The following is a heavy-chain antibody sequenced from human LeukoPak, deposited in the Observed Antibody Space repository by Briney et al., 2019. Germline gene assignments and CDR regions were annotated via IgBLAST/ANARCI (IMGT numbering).Heavy chain of an antibody. CDR1: GGSISSYY. D-gene: IGHD5-24*01. V-gene: IGHV4-59*08. CDR3: ARAPISYPEYDYYGMDV. J-gene: IGHJ6*02. CDR2: IYYSGST. Sequence: PSETLSLTCTVSGGSISSYYWSWIRQPPGKGLEWIGYIYYSGSTNYNPSLKSRVTISVDTSKNQFSLKLSSVTAADTAVYYCARAPISYPEYDYYGMDVWGQGTTVTVSS.